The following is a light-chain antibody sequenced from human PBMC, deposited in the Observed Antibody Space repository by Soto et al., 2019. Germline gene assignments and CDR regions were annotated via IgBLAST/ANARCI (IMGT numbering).Light chain of an antibody. CDR3: QQYSSSPYT. V-gene: IGKV3-20*01. CDR1: QSVSSSY. Sequence: EIVLTQSPGTLSLSPGERATLSCRASQSVSSSYLAWYQQKPGQAPRLLIYGASSRATGIPDRFSGSGSGTALTLTISRLEPEDFAVYYCQQYSSSPYTFGQGTKLEIK. J-gene: IGKJ2*01. CDR2: GAS.